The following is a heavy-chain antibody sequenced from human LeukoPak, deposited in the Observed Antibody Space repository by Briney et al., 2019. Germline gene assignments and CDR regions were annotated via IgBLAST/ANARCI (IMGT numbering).Heavy chain of an antibody. D-gene: IGHD5-12*01. Sequence: GGSLRLSCAASGFTFSAYWMHWVRQAPGKGLVWVSRINSDGSSTSYADSVKGRFTISRDNAKNTLYLQMNSLRAEDTAVYYCASAINSGYYLVDSWGQGTLATVSS. CDR2: INSDGSST. CDR1: GFTFSAYW. J-gene: IGHJ4*02. CDR3: ASAINSGYYLVDS. V-gene: IGHV3-74*01.